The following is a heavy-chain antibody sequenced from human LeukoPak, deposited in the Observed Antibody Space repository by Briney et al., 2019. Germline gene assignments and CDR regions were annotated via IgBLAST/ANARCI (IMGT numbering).Heavy chain of an antibody. D-gene: IGHD6-13*01. V-gene: IGHV7-4-1*02. CDR3: ARHKYPYRIAAAGIRFDY. J-gene: IGHJ4*02. CDR1: GYTFTSYA. Sequence: ASVKVSCKASGYTFTSYAMNWVRQAPGQGLEWMGWINTNTGNPTYAQGFTGRFVFSLDTSVSTAYLQISSLKAEDTAVYYCARHKYPYRIAAAGIRFDYWGQGTLLTVSS. CDR2: INTNTGNP.